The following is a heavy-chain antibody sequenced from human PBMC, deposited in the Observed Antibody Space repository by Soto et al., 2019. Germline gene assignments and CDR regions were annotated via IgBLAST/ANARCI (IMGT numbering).Heavy chain of an antibody. V-gene: IGHV1-69*12. CDR3: ARDRNDYYDSSGRGPTDY. J-gene: IGHJ4*02. Sequence: QVQLVQSGAEVKKPGSSVKVSCKASGGTFSSYAISWVRQAPGQGLEWMGGIIPIFGTANYAQKFQGRVTITADESTSTAYMELSSLRSEDTAVYYCARDRNDYYDSSGRGPTDYWGQGTLVTVSS. CDR2: IIPIFGTA. CDR1: GGTFSSYA. D-gene: IGHD3-22*01.